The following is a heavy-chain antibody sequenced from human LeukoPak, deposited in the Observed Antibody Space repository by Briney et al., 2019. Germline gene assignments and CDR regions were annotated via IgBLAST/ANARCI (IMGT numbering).Heavy chain of an antibody. D-gene: IGHD3-22*01. Sequence: GGSLRLSCAASGFSFSDYAMAWVRQAPGKGLQWVSVITGSGGVTHYADFVKGRFTISRDNSKNTLYLQMNNLRVEDTARYYCAKDGLYYDGSTHIYYFDYWGQGTLVAVSS. J-gene: IGHJ4*02. CDR2: ITGSGGVT. CDR1: GFSFSDYA. V-gene: IGHV3-23*01. CDR3: AKDGLYYDGSTHIYYFDY.